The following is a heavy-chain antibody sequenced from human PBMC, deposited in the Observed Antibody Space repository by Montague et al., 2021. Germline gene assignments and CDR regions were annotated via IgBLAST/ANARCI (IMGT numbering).Heavy chain of an antibody. Sequence: SETLSLTCSVSGDSISSYEYYWTWTRQPAGRGLEWIGRVYKRGDTNTNPSLRSRLTLSVDTSKNHFSLTLTSVTAADTAVYFCARDSPVVEPWVGEHKGAFDIWGQGTMVTGSS. CDR3: ARDSPVVEPWVGEHKGAFDI. J-gene: IGHJ3*02. CDR2: VYKRGDT. CDR1: GDSISSYEYY. D-gene: IGHD3-10*01. V-gene: IGHV4-4*07.